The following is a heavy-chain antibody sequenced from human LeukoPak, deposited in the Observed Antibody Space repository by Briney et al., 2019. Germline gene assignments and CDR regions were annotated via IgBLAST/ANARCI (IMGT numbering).Heavy chain of an antibody. CDR3: ARDRGGYTYSHDY. J-gene: IGHJ4*02. D-gene: IGHD5-18*01. CDR2: IYYSGST. Sequence: SETLSLTCTVSGGSISSSSDYWGWIRQPPGKGLEWIGSIYYSGSTYYNPSLKSRVTISVDTSKNQFSLKLSSVTAADTAVYYCARDRGGYTYSHDYWGQGTLVTVSS. V-gene: IGHV4-39*07. CDR1: GGSISSSSDY.